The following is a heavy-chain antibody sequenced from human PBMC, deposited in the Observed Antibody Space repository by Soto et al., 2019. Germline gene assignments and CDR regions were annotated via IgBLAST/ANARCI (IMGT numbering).Heavy chain of an antibody. J-gene: IGHJ6*02. CDR3: ARHEQLRNGYYYYYGMDV. D-gene: IGHD6-13*01. CDR1: GYSFTSYW. Sequence: PGESLKISCKGSGYSFTSYWISWVRQMPGKGLEWMGRIDPSDSYTNYSPSFQGHVTISADKSISTAYLQWSSLKASDTAMYYCARHEQLRNGYYYYYGMDVWGQGTTVTVSS. V-gene: IGHV5-10-1*01. CDR2: IDPSDSYT.